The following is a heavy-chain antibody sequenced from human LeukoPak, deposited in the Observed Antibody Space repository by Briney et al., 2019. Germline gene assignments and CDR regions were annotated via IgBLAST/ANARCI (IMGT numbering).Heavy chain of an antibody. J-gene: IGHJ4*02. V-gene: IGHV3-15*01. D-gene: IGHD2-21*02. CDR2: IKSKNDDGPT. CDR1: GFTLSNAW. Sequence: GGSLTLPCAPCGFTLSNAWKLGPPQAPEKAVEWVGHIKSKNDDGPTDYAAPVKDRFTISRDDSKNTLYLQMNSLKTEDAAVYYCTTDKADCGGDWYSSYSFDYWGQGTLVTVSS. CDR3: TTDKADCGGDWYSSYSFDY.